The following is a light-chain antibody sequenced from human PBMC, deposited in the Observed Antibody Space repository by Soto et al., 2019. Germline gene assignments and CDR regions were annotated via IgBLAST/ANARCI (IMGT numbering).Light chain of an antibody. CDR1: QSIANY. Sequence: DIQMTQSPSSLSASVGDRVTITCRASQSIANYLNWYRQKPGKDPNLLISAASSLQSGLPARFSGSGSGTDFTLTISSLQPDDFATYYCQQSYSIPYTFGQGTNLEIQ. J-gene: IGKJ2*01. V-gene: IGKV1-39*01. CDR2: AAS. CDR3: QQSYSIPYT.